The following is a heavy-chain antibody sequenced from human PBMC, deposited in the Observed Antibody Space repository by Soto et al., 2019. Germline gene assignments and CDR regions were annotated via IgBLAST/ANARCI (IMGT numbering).Heavy chain of an antibody. CDR3: ARVLVGLTGSASVLRP. J-gene: IGHJ5*02. Sequence: GGSLRLSCAASGFSFSTYGMHWVRQAPGKGLEWVALIWYDGNKKSYADSVKGRFTISRDNSKNTLYLEMTSLRAEDTAIYYCARVLVGLTGSASVLRPWGPGTMVTVSS. V-gene: IGHV3-33*01. D-gene: IGHD1-1*01. CDR1: GFSFSTYG. CDR2: IWYDGNKK.